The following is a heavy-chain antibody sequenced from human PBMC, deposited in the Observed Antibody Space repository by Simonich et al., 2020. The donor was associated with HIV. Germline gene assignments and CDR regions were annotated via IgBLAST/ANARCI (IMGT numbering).Heavy chain of an antibody. D-gene: IGHD3-22*01. V-gene: IGHV4-34*01. CDR2: VNPSGST. Sequence: QMQLQQWGAGLLKTSETLSLTCAVYGVSFSGYSWSWIRQPPGKGLEWIGEVNPSGSTSDNPAHKSRVTITVDTSKNQFSLKLSAVTAADTAVYYWARSPYYYDISGDLDYWGQGTLVTVSS. CDR1: GVSFSGYS. CDR3: ARSPYYYDISGDLDY. J-gene: IGHJ4*02.